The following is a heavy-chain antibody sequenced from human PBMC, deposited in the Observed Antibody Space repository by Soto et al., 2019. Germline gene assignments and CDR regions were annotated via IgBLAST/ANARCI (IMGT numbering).Heavy chain of an antibody. V-gene: IGHV3-21*01. J-gene: IGHJ4*01. CDR2: ISSSSSSI. CDR3: ARAFGCFGESGVNHFEH. Sequence: GGSLRLSCAASGVTFSSYSMSWVRQAQGKGLEWVSSISSSSSSIYYADSVKGRFTISRDNAKNSLYLQMNSLRDEDTAVYYCARAFGCFGESGVNHFEHWGHATRFTVPS. CDR1: GVTFSSYS. D-gene: IGHD3-10*01.